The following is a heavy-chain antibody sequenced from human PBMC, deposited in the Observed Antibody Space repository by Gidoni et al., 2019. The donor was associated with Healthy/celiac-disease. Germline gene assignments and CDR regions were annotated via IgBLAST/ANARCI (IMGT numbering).Heavy chain of an antibody. D-gene: IGHD3-22*01. CDR3: ARGVGYYESSGYSQDFQH. J-gene: IGHJ1*01. CDR1: GGSFCGYY. V-gene: IGHV4-34*01. Sequence: QVQLQQWGAGLLKPSEPLSLTCAVDGGSFCGYYWSWIRQPPGKGLEWIGEINHSGSTNYNPSLKSRVTISVDTSKNQFSLKLSSVTAADTAVYYCARGVGYYESSGYSQDFQHWGQGTLVTVSS. CDR2: INHSGST.